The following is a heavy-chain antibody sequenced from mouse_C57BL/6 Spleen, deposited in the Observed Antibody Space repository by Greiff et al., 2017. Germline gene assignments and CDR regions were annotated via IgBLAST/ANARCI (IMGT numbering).Heavy chain of an antibody. D-gene: IGHD2-5*01. CDR2: ISSGSSTI. CDR1: GFTFSDYG. J-gene: IGHJ1*03. CDR3: ARGPYYSNRDWYFDV. Sequence: EVQRVESGGGLVKPGGSLKLSCAASGFTFSDYGMHWVRQAPEKGLEWVAYISSGSSTIYYADTVKGRFTISRDNAKNTLFLQMTSLRSEDTAMYYCARGPYYSNRDWYFDVWGTGTTVTVSS. V-gene: IGHV5-17*01.